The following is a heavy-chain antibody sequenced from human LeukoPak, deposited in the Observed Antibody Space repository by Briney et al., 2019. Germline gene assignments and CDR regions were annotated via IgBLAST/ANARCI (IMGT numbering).Heavy chain of an antibody. D-gene: IGHD6-19*01. CDR2: IYRGGST. CDR3: ARVIAVTGEYFDY. Sequence: GGSLRLSCAASGFTVSSNYMSWVRQAPGKGLEWVSVIYRGGSTYYADSVKGRFTISRDNSKNTLYLQMNSLRAEDTAVYYCARVIAVTGEYFDYWGQGTLVTVS. CDR1: GFTVSSNY. J-gene: IGHJ4*02. V-gene: IGHV3-66*01.